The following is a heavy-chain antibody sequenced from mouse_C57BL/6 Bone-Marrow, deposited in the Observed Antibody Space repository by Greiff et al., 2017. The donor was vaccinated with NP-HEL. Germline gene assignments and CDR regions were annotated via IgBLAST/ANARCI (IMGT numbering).Heavy chain of an antibody. J-gene: IGHJ2*01. Sequence: VKLVESGAELARPGASVKMSCKASGYTFTSYTMHWVKQRPGQGLEWIGYINPSSGYTKYNQKFKDKATLSADKSSSTAYMQLSSLTSEDSAVYYCARKTTVGLDYWGQGTTLTVSS. CDR3: ARKTTVGLDY. CDR1: GYTFTSYT. V-gene: IGHV1-4*01. CDR2: INPSSGYT. D-gene: IGHD1-1*01.